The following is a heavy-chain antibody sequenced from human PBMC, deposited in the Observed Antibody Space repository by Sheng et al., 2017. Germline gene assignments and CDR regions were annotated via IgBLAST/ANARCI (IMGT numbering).Heavy chain of an antibody. Sequence: EVQVVESGGGLIQPGGSLRLSCAASGFTVSSTYMAWVRQAPGKRLDWVSVIYPIGTTYYADSVKGRFTISRDNSKNTLFLQMNSLRAEDTAVYYCARVSGTYLAFDLWGQGTMVTVSS. J-gene: IGHJ3*01. CDR3: ARVSGTYLAFDL. CDR1: GFTVSSTY. CDR2: IYPIGTT. D-gene: IGHD1-26*01. V-gene: IGHV3-53*01.